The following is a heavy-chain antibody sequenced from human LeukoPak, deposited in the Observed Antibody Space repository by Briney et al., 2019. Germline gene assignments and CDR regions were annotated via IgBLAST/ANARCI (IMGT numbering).Heavy chain of an antibody. V-gene: IGHV4-34*01. Sequence: PSETLSLTCAVYGGSFSGYYWSWIRQPPGKGLEWIGEINHSGSTNYNPSLKSRVTISVDTSKNQFSLKLSSVTAADTAAYYCATSGYGLVDAFDIWGQGTMVTVSS. CDR3: ATSGYGLVDAFDI. J-gene: IGHJ3*02. CDR1: GGSFSGYY. CDR2: INHSGST. D-gene: IGHD2-2*01.